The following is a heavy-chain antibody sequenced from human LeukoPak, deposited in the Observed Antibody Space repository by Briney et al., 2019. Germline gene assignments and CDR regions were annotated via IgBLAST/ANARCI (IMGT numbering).Heavy chain of an antibody. CDR3: AKDRDYYDD. CDR2: ISSNGVTT. Sequence: GGSLRLSCAASGFTFSSYAMSWVRQAPGKGLEWVSVISSNGVTTYYADSVKGRFTISRDNSKNTMYLQMNSLRADDTAVYYCAKDRDYYDDWGQGTLVTVSS. V-gene: IGHV3-23*01. CDR1: GFTFSSYA. J-gene: IGHJ4*02.